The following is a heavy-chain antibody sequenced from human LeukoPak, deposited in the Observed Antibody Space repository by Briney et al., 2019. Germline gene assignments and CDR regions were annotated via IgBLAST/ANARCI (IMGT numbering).Heavy chain of an antibody. Sequence: APVKVSCKASGYTFTSYDINWVRQATGQGLEWMGWMNPNSGNTGYAQKFQGRVTITRNTSISTAYMELSSLRSEDTAVYYCARSGVPAAIQVGYYYYYMDVWGKGTTVTVSS. J-gene: IGHJ6*03. V-gene: IGHV1-8*03. CDR2: MNPNSGNT. D-gene: IGHD2-2*02. CDR3: ARSGVPAAIQVGYYYYYMDV. CDR1: GYTFTSYD.